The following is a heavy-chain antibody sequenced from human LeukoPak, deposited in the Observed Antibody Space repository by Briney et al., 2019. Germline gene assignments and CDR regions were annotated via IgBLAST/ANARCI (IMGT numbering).Heavy chain of an antibody. CDR1: GYTFTSYG. Sequence: ASVKVSCKASGYTFTSYGISWVRQAPGQGLEWMGWISAYNGNTNYAQKLQGRVTMTTDTSTSTAYMELRSLRSDDTAVYYCARDTRHRYCSSTSCYRGWLDPWGQGTLVTVSS. V-gene: IGHV1-18*01. CDR3: ARDTRHRYCSSTSCYRGWLDP. D-gene: IGHD2-2*01. CDR2: ISAYNGNT. J-gene: IGHJ5*02.